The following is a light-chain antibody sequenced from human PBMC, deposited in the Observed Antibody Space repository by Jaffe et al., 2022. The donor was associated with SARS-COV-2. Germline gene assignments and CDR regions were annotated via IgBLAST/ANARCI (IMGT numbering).Light chain of an antibody. CDR2: ENN. CDR1: SSNIGNNY. CDR3: GTWDTSLSAGV. V-gene: IGLV1-51*02. J-gene: IGLJ3*02. Sequence: QSVLTQPPSVSAPPGQKVTISCSGSSSNIGNNYVSWYQHLPGAAPKLLIYENNKRPSGIPDRFSGSKSGTSATLGITGLQTGDEADYYCGTWDTSLSAGVFGGGTKVTVL.